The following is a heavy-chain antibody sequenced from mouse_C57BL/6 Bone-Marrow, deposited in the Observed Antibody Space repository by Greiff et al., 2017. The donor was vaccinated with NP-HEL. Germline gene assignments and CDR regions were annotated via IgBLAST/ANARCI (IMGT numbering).Heavy chain of an antibody. V-gene: IGHV5-4*01. CDR3: ARDGWDYFDY. J-gene: IGHJ2*01. D-gene: IGHD2-2*01. Sequence: EVNLVESGGGLVKPGGSLKLSCAASGFTFSSYAMSWVRQTPEKRLEWVATISDGGSYTDYPDNVKGRFTISRDNAKNNLYLQMSHLKSEDTAMYYCARDGWDYFDYWGQGTTLTVSS. CDR2: ISDGGSYT. CDR1: GFTFSSYA.